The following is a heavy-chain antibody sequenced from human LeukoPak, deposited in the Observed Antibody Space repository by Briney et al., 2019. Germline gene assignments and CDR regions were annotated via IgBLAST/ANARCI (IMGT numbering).Heavy chain of an antibody. J-gene: IGHJ4*02. V-gene: IGHV3-74*01. Sequence: GGSLTLSCAASGFTFSRFWMHWVRQPPGKGLVWVSRIDTDGSTTTYADSVKGRFTISRDNAKNTVYLQINSLRAEDTAVYYCPTLHSFGNDYWGQGVLVSVSS. CDR2: IDTDGSTT. D-gene: IGHD5-18*01. CDR3: PTLHSFGNDY. CDR1: GFTFSRFW.